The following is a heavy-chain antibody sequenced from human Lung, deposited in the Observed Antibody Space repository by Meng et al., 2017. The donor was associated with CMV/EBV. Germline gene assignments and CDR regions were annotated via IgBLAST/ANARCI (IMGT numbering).Heavy chain of an antibody. J-gene: IGHJ4*02. Sequence: GSXRLSCAVSGFTFSNYAMSWVRQAPGKGLEWVSGITSSGGTTYYADSVKGRFTISRDSSKNSLYLQMNSLRAEDTAVYYCAKGPHYSSYFPTIPFFDYWGQGAXVTVSS. D-gene: IGHD4-11*01. CDR3: AKGPHYSSYFPTIPFFDY. V-gene: IGHV3-23*01. CDR1: GFTFSNYA. CDR2: ITSSGGTT.